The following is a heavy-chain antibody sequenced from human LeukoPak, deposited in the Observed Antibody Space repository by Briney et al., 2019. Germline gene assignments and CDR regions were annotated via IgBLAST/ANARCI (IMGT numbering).Heavy chain of an antibody. CDR3: AKDKAYYYDSSGYYIGSGLDY. V-gene: IGHV3-30*02. CDR1: GFTFSSYG. Sequence: GGSLRLSCAASGFTFSSYGMHWVRQAPGKGLEWVALICNDGSNKYYADSVKGRFTISRDNSKNTLYLQMNSLRAEDTAVYYCAKDKAYYYDSSGYYIGSGLDYWGQGTLVTGSS. CDR2: ICNDGSNK. D-gene: IGHD3-22*01. J-gene: IGHJ4*02.